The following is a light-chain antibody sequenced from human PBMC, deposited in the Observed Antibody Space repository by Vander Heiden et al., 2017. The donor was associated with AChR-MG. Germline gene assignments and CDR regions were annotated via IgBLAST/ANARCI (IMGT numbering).Light chain of an antibody. CDR1: TGYVVGYNY. CDR3: RSYAGSNNNVV. J-gene: IGLJ2*01. V-gene: IGLV2-8*01. Sequence: QSALTQPPSATGSPGQSVTTSCTGTTGYVVGYNYVSLYQHHPGKTPNLLIYEVSKRPSGVPDRFSGSKSGNTASLTVSGLQAEDEADYYCRSYAGSNNNVVFGGGTKLTVL. CDR2: EVS.